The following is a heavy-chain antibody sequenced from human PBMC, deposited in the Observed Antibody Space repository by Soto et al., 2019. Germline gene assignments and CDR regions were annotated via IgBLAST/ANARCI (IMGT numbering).Heavy chain of an antibody. CDR2: IGESGTPT. V-gene: IGHV3-23*01. CDR3: ARYIPGVRYYGMDV. D-gene: IGHD2-2*01. Sequence: SVGSLRLSCAASGFTFSSYAMKWVRQAPGKGLEWVSLIGESGTPTYYADSVKGRFTISRDNSGNTLFLEMYSLRAEDTAVYYCARYIPGVRYYGMDVWGQGTTVTVSS. J-gene: IGHJ6*02. CDR1: GFTFSSYA.